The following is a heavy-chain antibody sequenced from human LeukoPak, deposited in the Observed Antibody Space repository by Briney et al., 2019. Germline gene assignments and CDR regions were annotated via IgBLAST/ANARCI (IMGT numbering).Heavy chain of an antibody. D-gene: IGHD6-19*01. V-gene: IGHV4-34*01. CDR2: INHSGST. CDR1: GGSFSGYY. J-gene: IGHJ4*02. CDR3: ARKARRISGYSSGWFDY. Sequence: SETLSLTCAVYGGSFSGYYWSWIRQPPGKGLEWIGEINHSGSTNYNPSLKSRVTISVDTSKNQFSLKLSSVTAADTAVYYCARKARRISGYSSGWFDYWGQGTLVTVSS.